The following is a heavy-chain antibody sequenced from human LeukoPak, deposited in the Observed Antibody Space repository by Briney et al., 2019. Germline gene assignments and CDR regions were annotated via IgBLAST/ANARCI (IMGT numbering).Heavy chain of an antibody. CDR1: GGSISSYY. CDR3: ARSAIDAFDI. V-gene: IGHV4-59*08. Sequence: SETLSLTCTVSGGSISSYYWSWIRQPPGKGLECIGYIYNSGSTNYNPSLKSRVSISVDTSKNQFSLKLSSVTAADTAVYYCARSAIDAFDIWGQGTMITVSS. CDR2: IYNSGST. J-gene: IGHJ3*02. D-gene: IGHD6-25*01.